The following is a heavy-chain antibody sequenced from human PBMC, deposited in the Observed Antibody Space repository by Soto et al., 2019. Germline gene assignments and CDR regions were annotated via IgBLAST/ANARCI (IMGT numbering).Heavy chain of an antibody. CDR2: IIPIFGTA. Sequence: ASVKVSCKASGGTFSSYAISWVRQAPGQGLEWMGGIIPIFGTANYAQKFQGRVTITADESTSTAYMELSSLRSEDTAVYYCARDTTTVEYYYGMDVWGQGTTVTVSS. D-gene: IGHD4-4*01. V-gene: IGHV1-69*13. CDR3: ARDTTTVEYYYGMDV. J-gene: IGHJ6*02. CDR1: GGTFSSYA.